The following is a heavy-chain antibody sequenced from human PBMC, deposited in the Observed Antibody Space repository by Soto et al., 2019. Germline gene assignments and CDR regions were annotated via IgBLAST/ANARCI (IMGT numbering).Heavy chain of an antibody. CDR1: GLALRISGVG. Sequence: GTKLVHPTDSLKLSCTCHGLALRISGVGVAWTRQPPGKALEWRALIFSNDDKRYSPSLKSRLTISKDTPKNQVVLIMSNIGPVDTATYYCSHMRGSGLFGMDVWGQGT. V-gene: IGHV2-5*01. J-gene: IGHJ6*02. CDR3: SHMRGSGLFGMDV. CDR2: IFSNDDK. D-gene: IGHD3-10*01.